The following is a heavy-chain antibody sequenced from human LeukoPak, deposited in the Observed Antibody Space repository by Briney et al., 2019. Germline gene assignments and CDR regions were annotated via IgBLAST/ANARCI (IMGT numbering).Heavy chain of an antibody. CDR3: ASNGYSSGWYGTFDY. CDR1: GGSISSYY. V-gene: IGHV4-59*01. Sequence: SETLSLTCTVSGGSISSYYWSWIRQPPGKGLEWIGYIYYSGSTNYNPSLKSRVTISVDTSKNQFSLKLSSVTAADTAVYYCASNGYSSGWYGTFDYWGQGTLVTVSS. D-gene: IGHD6-19*01. J-gene: IGHJ4*02. CDR2: IYYSGST.